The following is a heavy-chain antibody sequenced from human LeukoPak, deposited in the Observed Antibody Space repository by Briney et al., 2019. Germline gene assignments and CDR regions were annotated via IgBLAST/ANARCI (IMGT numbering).Heavy chain of an antibody. CDR3: ARAKEQWLARPLDY. D-gene: IGHD6-19*01. CDR1: GFTFSSYG. Sequence: PGRSLRLSCAASGFTFSSYGMHWVRQAPGKGLEWVAVISYDGSNKYYADSVKGRFTISRDNAKNSLYLQMNSLRAEDTAVYYCARAKEQWLARPLDYWGQGTLVTVSS. CDR2: ISYDGSNK. J-gene: IGHJ4*02. V-gene: IGHV3-30*03.